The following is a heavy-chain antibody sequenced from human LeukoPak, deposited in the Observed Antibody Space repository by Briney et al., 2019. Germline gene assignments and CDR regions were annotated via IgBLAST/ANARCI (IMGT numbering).Heavy chain of an antibody. CDR3: AKDKKRRYFDFFDY. CDR1: GFTFNDYA. CDR2: ISWNGGRI. J-gene: IGHJ4*02. D-gene: IGHD3-9*01. V-gene: IGHV3-9*01. Sequence: GGSLRLSCAASGFTFNDYAIHWVRQSPGKGLEWVSGISWNGGRIAYADSVQGRFTISRDNAKNSLYLQMNSLRAEDTALYYCAKDKKRRYFDFFDYWGQGTLVTVSS.